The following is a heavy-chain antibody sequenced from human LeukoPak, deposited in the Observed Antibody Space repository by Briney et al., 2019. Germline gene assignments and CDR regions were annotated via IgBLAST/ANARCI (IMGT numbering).Heavy chain of an antibody. Sequence: GGSRRLSCAASGFRFSSYEMNWVRHAPGKGLEWVSYISSSGSTIYYADSVKGRFTLSRDNAKNSLYLQMNSLRAEDTAVYYCARIHKLGILAHFDYWGQGTLVTVSS. CDR1: GFRFSSYE. CDR3: ARIHKLGILAHFDY. CDR2: ISSSGSTI. J-gene: IGHJ4*02. V-gene: IGHV3-48*03. D-gene: IGHD7-27*01.